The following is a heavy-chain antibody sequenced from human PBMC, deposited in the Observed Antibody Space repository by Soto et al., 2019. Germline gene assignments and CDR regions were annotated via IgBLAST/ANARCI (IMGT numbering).Heavy chain of an antibody. CDR3: AKNRSPSRDWYFDL. J-gene: IGHJ2*01. CDR2: ISDSGGTT. CDR1: GFAFSSYA. Sequence: DVQLLESGGDLIQPGGSLRLSCAASGFAFSSYAMNWVRQAPGKGLKWVSLISDSGGTTYYADSVKGRFTIARDNSKNTVYLQTNSLRAEDTAVYYCAKNRSPSRDWYFDLWGRGTLVTVSA. D-gene: IGHD3-16*02. V-gene: IGHV3-23*01.